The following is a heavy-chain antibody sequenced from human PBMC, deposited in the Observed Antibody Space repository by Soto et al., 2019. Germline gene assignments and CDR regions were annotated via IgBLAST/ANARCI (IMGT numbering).Heavy chain of an antibody. J-gene: IGHJ1*01. D-gene: IGHD6-19*01. CDR3: ARAPTAYSSGWPNDGYFQH. CDR1: GFTFSSYS. V-gene: IGHV3-48*02. Sequence: PGGSLRLSCAASGFTFSSYSMNWVRQAPGKGLEWVSYISSSSSTIYYADSVKGRFTISRDNAKNSLYPQMNSLRDEDTAVYYCARAPTAYSSGWPNDGYFQHWGQGTLVTVSS. CDR2: ISSSSSTI.